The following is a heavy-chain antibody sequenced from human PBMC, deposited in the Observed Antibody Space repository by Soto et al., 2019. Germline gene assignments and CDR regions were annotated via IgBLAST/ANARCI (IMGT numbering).Heavy chain of an antibody. V-gene: IGHV4-34*01. CDR3: ARAMMTWGGVIVKHLRFYY. J-gene: IGHJ4*02. Sequence: SETLSLTCAVYGGSFSGYNWSWIRQPPGKGLEWIGEINHSGSTNYNPSLKSRVTISVDTSKNQFSLKLSSVTAADTAVYYCARAMMTWGGVIVKHLRFYYCGQGTLVTVSS. D-gene: IGHD3-16*02. CDR2: INHSGST. CDR1: GGSFSGYN.